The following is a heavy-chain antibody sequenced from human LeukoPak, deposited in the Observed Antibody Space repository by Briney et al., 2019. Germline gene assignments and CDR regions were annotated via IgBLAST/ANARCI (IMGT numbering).Heavy chain of an antibody. V-gene: IGHV3-48*03. D-gene: IGHD4-17*01. CDR3: ARRLRLIPLN. CDR2: ISSSGSTI. CDR1: GFTFSSYE. Sequence: PGGSLRLSCAASGFTFSSYEMNWVRQAPGKGLEWVSYISSSGSTIYYADPVKGRFTISRDNAKNSLYLQMNSLRAEDTAVYYCARRLRLIPLNWGQGTLVTVSS. J-gene: IGHJ4*02.